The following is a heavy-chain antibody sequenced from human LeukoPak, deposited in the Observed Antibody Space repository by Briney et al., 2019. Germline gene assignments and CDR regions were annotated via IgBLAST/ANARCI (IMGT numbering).Heavy chain of an antibody. J-gene: IGHJ4*02. CDR2: ISYDGSNK. V-gene: IGHV3-30*03. D-gene: IGHD4-17*01. CDR1: GFSFSSYG. CDR3: ARLYGDYGLLNDY. Sequence: GGSLRLSCAASGFSFSSYGMHWVRQAPGKGLEWVAVISYDGSNKYYADSVKGRFTISRDNSKNTLYLQMNSLRAEDTAVYYCARLYGDYGLLNDYWGQGTLVTVSS.